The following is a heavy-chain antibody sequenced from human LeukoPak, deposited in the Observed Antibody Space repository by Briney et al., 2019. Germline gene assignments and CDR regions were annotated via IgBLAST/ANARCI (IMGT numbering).Heavy chain of an antibody. V-gene: IGHV1-46*01. Sequence: ASVKVSCKASGYTFTSYNLHWLRQPPDQGLEWMGIINPSGGSTSYAQKFQGRVTMTRDTSTSTVYMELSSLRSEDTAVYYCARSESGYWGQGTLVTVSS. CDR2: INPSGGST. CDR1: GYTFTSYN. D-gene: IGHD6-25*01. CDR3: ARSESGY. J-gene: IGHJ4*02.